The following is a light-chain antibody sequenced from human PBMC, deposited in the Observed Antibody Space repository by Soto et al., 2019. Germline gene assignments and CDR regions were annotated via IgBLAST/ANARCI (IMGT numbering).Light chain of an antibody. CDR2: AAS. J-gene: IGKJ1*01. Sequence: DIQMTQSPSSLSASVGDRVTITCRASQGTSNYLAWYQQKPGTVPKLLISAASTLQTGVPSRFSGGGSGTDFTLTISSLQPEDVATYYCQKYNSAPWTFGQGTKVDIK. V-gene: IGKV1-27*01. CDR3: QKYNSAPWT. CDR1: QGTSNY.